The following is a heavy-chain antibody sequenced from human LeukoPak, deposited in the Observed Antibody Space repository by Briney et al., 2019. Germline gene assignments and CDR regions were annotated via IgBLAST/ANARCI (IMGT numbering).Heavy chain of an antibody. CDR3: TTDTWYSAGH. Sequence: GGSLRLSCTASGFIFSGSWMAWIRQAPGKGLEWVAIIKKDGSEKYYVDSMKGRFTISRDNAKNSLFLQMNSLRAEDTTIYYCTTDTWYSAGHWGQGTLVTVSS. V-gene: IGHV3-7*03. CDR2: IKKDGSEK. CDR1: GFIFSGSW. J-gene: IGHJ4*02. D-gene: IGHD2-15*01.